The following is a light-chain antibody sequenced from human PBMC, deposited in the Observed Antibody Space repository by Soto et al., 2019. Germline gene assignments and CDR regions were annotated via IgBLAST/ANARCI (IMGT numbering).Light chain of an antibody. CDR3: QSFDSSLSGSRV. V-gene: IGLV2-14*03. Sequence: QSALTQPASVSGSPGQSITISCTGTSSDVGGYNFVSWYQQHPGKAPKLMIFEVSHRPSGVSDRFSGSKSGTSASLVITGLQAEDESDYYCQSFDSSLSGSRVFGTGTKLTVL. CDR2: EVS. CDR1: SSDVGGYNF. J-gene: IGLJ1*01.